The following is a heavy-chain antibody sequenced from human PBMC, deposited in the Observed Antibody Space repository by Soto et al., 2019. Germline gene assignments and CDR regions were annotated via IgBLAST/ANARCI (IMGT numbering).Heavy chain of an antibody. CDR1: GYNFSAYY. Sequence: QVQLVQSGAEVKKHGASVKVSCQTSGYNFSAYYFNWVRQAAGQGPEWMGWLNPRNGQTGYVQKFRGRVTMTRDTSIATVYLELSRLTSEDTAIYFCARETDTSMVDYWGQGTLVTVSS. D-gene: IGHD5-18*01. J-gene: IGHJ4*02. CDR3: ARETDTSMVDY. CDR2: LNPRNGQT. V-gene: IGHV1-8*01.